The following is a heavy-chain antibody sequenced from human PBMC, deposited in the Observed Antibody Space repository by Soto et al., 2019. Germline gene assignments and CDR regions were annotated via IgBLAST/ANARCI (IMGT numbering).Heavy chain of an antibody. D-gene: IGHD1-1*01. CDR3: VRDGTRTLRDGFDP. J-gene: IGHJ5*02. Sequence: QVQLQESGPGLVKPSETLSLTCTVSGASISGFYWSWIRKSAGKGLEWIGRIYATVTTDYNPSLKSRVMMSVDKSKKQFSLKLRSVTAADTAVYYCVRDGTRTLRDGFDPWGQGISVTVSS. CDR2: IYATVTT. CDR1: GASISGFY. V-gene: IGHV4-4*07.